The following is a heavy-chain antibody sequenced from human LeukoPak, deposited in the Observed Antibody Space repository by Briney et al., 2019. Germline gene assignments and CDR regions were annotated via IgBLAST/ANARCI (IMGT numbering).Heavy chain of an antibody. D-gene: IGHD5-12*01. Sequence: SETLSLICTVSGYFSINYYWGWIRQPPGKGLEWIASIRHDGHTYYNAYLRSQVTISIDMSRNQFSLRLNSLTAADTAVYYCARQVATKGEWAFDVWGQGTMVTVSS. CDR1: GYFSINYY. V-gene: IGHV4-38-2*02. CDR3: ARQVATKGEWAFDV. J-gene: IGHJ3*01. CDR2: IRHDGHT.